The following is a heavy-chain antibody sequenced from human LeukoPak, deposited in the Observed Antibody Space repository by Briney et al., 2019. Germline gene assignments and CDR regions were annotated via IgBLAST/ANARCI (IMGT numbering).Heavy chain of an antibody. J-gene: IGHJ6*03. V-gene: IGHV4-34*01. D-gene: IGHD3-10*01. CDR1: GGSFSGDY. CDR2: INHSGST. Sequence: SETLSLTCAVYGGSFSGDYWNWIRQPPGKGLEWIGEINHSGSTNYNPSLKSRVTISVDTSKNQFSLKLSSVTAADTAVYYCARTTMVRGTYYMDVWGKGTTVTISS. CDR3: ARTTMVRGTYYMDV.